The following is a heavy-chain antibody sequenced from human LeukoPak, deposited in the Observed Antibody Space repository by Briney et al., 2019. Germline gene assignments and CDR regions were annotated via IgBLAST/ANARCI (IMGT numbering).Heavy chain of an antibody. V-gene: IGHV3-20*04. CDR1: GFAFEDYG. J-gene: IGHJ4*02. CDR2: INWNGGST. D-gene: IGHD5-24*01. Sequence: PGGSLRPSCAASGFAFEDYGMNTVLQAPGQGLKGVSGINWNGGSTGHADSVKCRFTISRDNAKTSLYPQMNSLRAQDTALHYISIIQVPNGSIGYYSDVWAQGTLVSVSS. CDR3: SIIQVPNGSIGYYSDV.